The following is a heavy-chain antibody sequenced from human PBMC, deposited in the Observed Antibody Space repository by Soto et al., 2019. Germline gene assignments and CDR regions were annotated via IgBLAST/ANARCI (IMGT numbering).Heavy chain of an antibody. D-gene: IGHD2-15*01. CDR1: GYTFTSYG. J-gene: IGHJ4*02. CDR2: ISAYNGNT. V-gene: IGHV1-18*01. Sequence: ASVKVSCKASGYTFTSYGISWVRQAPGQGLEWMGWISAYNGNTNYAQKLQGRVTMTTDTSTSTAYMELRSLRSDDTAVYYCARDPILPDCSGGSCTDYWGQGTLVTVSS. CDR3: ARDPILPDCSGGSCTDY.